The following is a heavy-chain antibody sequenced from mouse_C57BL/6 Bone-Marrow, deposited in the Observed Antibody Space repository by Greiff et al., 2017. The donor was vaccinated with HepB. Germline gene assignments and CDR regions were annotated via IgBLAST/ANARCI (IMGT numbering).Heavy chain of an antibody. CDR2: ISSGGDYI. CDR1: GFTFSSYA. Sequence: EVKLMESGEGLVKPGGSLKLSCAASGFTFSSYAMSWVRQTPEKRLEWVAYISSGGDYIYYADTVKGRFTISRDNARNTLYLQMSSLKSEDTAMSYCTRARGVPYFDYWGKGTTLTVSS. V-gene: IGHV5-9-1*02. J-gene: IGHJ2*01. CDR3: TRARGVPYFDY.